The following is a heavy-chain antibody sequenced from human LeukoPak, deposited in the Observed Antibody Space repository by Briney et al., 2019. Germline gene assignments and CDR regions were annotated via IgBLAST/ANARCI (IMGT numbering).Heavy chain of an antibody. D-gene: IGHD2-2*01. CDR2: IYPRDSDA. V-gene: IGHV5-51*01. CDR3: ARLYFSSSSFDY. Sequence: GESLKISCQTSGYSFPSSGIGWVRQMPGKGLEWMGVIYPRDSDARYSPSFQSQVTISVDKSINTAYLQWSSLKASDTATYYCARLYFSSSSFDYWGQGTLVTVAS. J-gene: IGHJ4*02. CDR1: GYSFPSSG.